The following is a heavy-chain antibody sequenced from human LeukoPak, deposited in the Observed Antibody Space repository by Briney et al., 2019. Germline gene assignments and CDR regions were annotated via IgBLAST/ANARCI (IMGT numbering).Heavy chain of an antibody. CDR2: INHSGST. D-gene: IGHD2-2*01. V-gene: IGHV4-34*01. CDR3: ARGAVVVPAAMPISGFDP. CDR1: GGSFSGYY. J-gene: IGHJ5*02. Sequence: SETLSLTCAVYGGSFSGYYWSWLRQPPGKGLEWIGEINHSGSTNYNPSLKRRVTISVDTSKNQFSLKLSSVTAADTAVYYCARGAVVVPAAMPISGFDPWGQGTLVTVSS.